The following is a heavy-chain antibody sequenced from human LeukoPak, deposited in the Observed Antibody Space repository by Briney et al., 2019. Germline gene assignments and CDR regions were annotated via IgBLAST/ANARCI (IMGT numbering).Heavy chain of an antibody. J-gene: IGHJ4*02. Sequence: GGSLRLSCAASGFTFSSYGMHWVRQAPGKGLEWVAFIRYDGSNKYYADFVKGRFTISRDNSKNTLYLQMNSLRAEDTAVYYCAKGYNWNYGDFDYWGQGTLVTVSS. CDR1: GFTFSSYG. CDR2: IRYDGSNK. V-gene: IGHV3-30*02. CDR3: AKGYNWNYGDFDY. D-gene: IGHD1-7*01.